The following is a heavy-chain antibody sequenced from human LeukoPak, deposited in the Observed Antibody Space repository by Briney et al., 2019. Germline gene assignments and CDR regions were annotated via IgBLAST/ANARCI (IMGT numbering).Heavy chain of an antibody. CDR2: IRYDGRNK. Sequence: GGSLRLSCAASGFTFSTYGMHWVRQAPGKGLEWVAFIRYDGRNKYYADSVKGRFTISRDNAKNSLYLQMNSLRAEDTAVYYCAREDFVQLWSPRMDVWGKGTTVTVSS. CDR3: AREDFVQLWSPRMDV. J-gene: IGHJ6*04. V-gene: IGHV3-30*02. CDR1: GFTFSTYG. D-gene: IGHD5-18*01.